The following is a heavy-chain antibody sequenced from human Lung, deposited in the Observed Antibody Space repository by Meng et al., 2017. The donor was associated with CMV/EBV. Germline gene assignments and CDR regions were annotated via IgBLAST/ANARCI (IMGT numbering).Heavy chain of an antibody. J-gene: IGHJ5*01. V-gene: IGHV1-18*01. CDR2: TSTYNGIT. CDR1: GYTLTSYG. CDR3: ARREGWFDS. Sequence: KGSCKAAGYTLTSYGVSWVRQDPGQGLEWLGWTSTYNGITNYAKNLQGRVTMTTDTSTSTAYMELRGLRHDDTAVYYCARREGWFDSWGQGTLVTVSS.